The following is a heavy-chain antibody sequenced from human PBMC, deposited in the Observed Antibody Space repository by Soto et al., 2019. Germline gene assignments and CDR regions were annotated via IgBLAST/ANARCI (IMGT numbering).Heavy chain of an antibody. V-gene: IGHV5-51*01. J-gene: IGHJ6*02. CDR2: IYPGDSDT. CDR3: ARHAQYNWNDVVYYYYGMDV. D-gene: IGHD1-1*01. CDR1: GYSFTSYW. Sequence: TGESLKISCKGSGYSFTSYWIGWVRQMPGKGLEWMGIIYPGDSDTRYSPSFQGQVTISADKSISTAYLQWSSLKASDTAMYYCARHAQYNWNDVVYYYYGMDVWGQGTTVTVS.